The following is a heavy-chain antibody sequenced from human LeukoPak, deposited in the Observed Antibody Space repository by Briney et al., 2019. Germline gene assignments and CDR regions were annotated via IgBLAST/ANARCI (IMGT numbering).Heavy chain of an antibody. CDR2: IYNNGDT. D-gene: IGHD3-22*01. Sequence: SETLSLTCTVSGGSISTSIYYWGWIRQPPGKGLEWTGSIYNNGDTYDNPSLKSRVTISVDTSKNQFSLKLSSVTAADTAVYYCGRSMYYYDSSGYYSDYWGQGTLVTVSS. CDR3: GRSMYYYDSSGYYSDY. V-gene: IGHV4-39*01. J-gene: IGHJ4*02. CDR1: GGSISTSIYY.